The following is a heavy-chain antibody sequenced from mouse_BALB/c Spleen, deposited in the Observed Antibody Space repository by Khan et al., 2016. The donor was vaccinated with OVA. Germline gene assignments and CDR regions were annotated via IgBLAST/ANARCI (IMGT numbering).Heavy chain of an antibody. CDR3: ARRGLYGIFTY. D-gene: IGHD2-1*01. Sequence: QVQLQQSGAELANPGASLRMSCTASASTFIPYWIPWVTQGLGQGLEWFGYLDPTTGYIEFNQKFKDKATLTADKSANTAYMQLTSLTSEDSAVYYCARRGLYGIFTYWGQGTLVTVSA. J-gene: IGHJ3*01. CDR2: LDPTTGYI. CDR1: ASTFIPYW. V-gene: IGHV1-7*01.